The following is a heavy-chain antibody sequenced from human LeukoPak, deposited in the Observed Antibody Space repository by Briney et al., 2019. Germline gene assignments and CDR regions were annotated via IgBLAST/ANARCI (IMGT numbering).Heavy chain of an antibody. CDR2: VKGQPDGGTA. Sequence: GGSLRLSCAASGFPFSNTYMAWVRQAPGKGLEWLGRVKGQPDGGTADYASPVKGRFTISRDDSRNTVYLQMNSLKTEDTAICYCTIYSEWLKVTDYWGQGTLVTVSS. CDR3: TIYSEWLKVTDY. V-gene: IGHV3-15*01. J-gene: IGHJ4*02. D-gene: IGHD5-18*01. CDR1: GFPFSNTY.